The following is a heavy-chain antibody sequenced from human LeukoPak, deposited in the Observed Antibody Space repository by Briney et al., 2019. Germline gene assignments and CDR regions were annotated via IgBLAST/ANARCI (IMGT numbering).Heavy chain of an antibody. D-gene: IGHD4-17*01. Sequence: SVKVSCMASGGTFSSYAISWVRQAPGQGLEWMGGIIPIFGTANYAQKFQGRVTITADESTSTAYMELSSLRSEDTAVYYCASGIGDYGDYRRPYFDYWGQGTLVTVSS. J-gene: IGHJ4*02. CDR2: IIPIFGTA. CDR3: ASGIGDYGDYRRPYFDY. V-gene: IGHV1-69*13. CDR1: GGTFSSYA.